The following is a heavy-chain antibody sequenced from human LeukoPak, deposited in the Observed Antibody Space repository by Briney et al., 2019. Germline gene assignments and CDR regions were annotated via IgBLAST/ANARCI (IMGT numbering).Heavy chain of an antibody. Sequence: SETLSLTCTVSGGSISSSSHYWGWIRQPPGKGLEWIGSIYYSGDAYYNPSLKSRVTTSVDTSKSQFSLRLSSVTAADTAVYYCARRGNIVVVPDASKAFDIWGQGTMVTVSS. CDR2: IYYSGDA. D-gene: IGHD2-2*01. CDR1: GGSISSSSHY. CDR3: ARRGNIVVVPDASKAFDI. V-gene: IGHV4-39*01. J-gene: IGHJ3*02.